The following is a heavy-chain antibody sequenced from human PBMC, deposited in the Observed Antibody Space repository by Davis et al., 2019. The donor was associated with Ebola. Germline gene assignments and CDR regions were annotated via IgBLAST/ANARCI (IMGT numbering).Heavy chain of an antibody. D-gene: IGHD1-1*01. Sequence: AASVKVSRKASGYTFTSYGISWVRQAPGQGLEWMGWISAYNGNTNYAQKLQGRVTMTTDTSTSTAYMELRSLRSDDTAVYYCARAYWSGSWNDHGDVWGQGTTVTVSS. CDR1: GYTFTSYG. J-gene: IGHJ6*02. CDR2: ISAYNGNT. CDR3: ARAYWSGSWNDHGDV. V-gene: IGHV1-18*01.